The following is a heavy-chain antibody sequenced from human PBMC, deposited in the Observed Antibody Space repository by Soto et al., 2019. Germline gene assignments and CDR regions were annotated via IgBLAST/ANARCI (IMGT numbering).Heavy chain of an antibody. V-gene: IGHV1-69*13. J-gene: IGHJ4*02. CDR3: ARDDGYGDYSAFFDY. D-gene: IGHD4-17*01. Sequence: ASVKVSCKASGGTFSSYAISWVRQAPGQGLEWMGGIIPIFGTANYAQKFQGRVTITADESTSTAYMELSSLRSEDTAVYYCARDDGYGDYSAFFDYWGQGTLVTVSS. CDR1: GGTFSSYA. CDR2: IIPIFGTA.